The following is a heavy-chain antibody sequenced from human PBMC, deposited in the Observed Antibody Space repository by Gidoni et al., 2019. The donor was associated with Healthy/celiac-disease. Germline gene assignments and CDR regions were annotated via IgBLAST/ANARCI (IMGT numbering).Heavy chain of an antibody. D-gene: IGHD3-16*01. J-gene: IGHJ3*02. V-gene: IGHV3-23*01. CDR1: GFTFSTYA. Sequence: EVQLLESGGGLVQPGGSLRLSCSASGFTFSTYALTRVRQAPGKGLEWVSAISGSGGSTYYADSVKGRFTISRDNSKNTLYLQMNSLRAEDTAVYYCAKDRDFHMITFGGVTTRGAFDIWGQGTMVTVSS. CDR3: AKDRDFHMITFGGVTTRGAFDI. CDR2: ISGSGGST.